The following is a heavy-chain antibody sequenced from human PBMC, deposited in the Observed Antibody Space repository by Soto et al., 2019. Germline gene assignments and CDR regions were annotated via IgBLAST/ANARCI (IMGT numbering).Heavy chain of an antibody. CDR2: IYPGDSDT. V-gene: IGHV5-51*01. Sequence: PGESLKISCKGSGYSFTSYWIGWVRQMPGKGLEWMGIIYPGDSDTRYSPSFQGQVTISADKSISTAYLQWSSLKASDAAMYYCARLQTTPYYYHGMDVWGQGTTVTVSS. CDR1: GYSFTSYW. D-gene: IGHD1-1*01. CDR3: ARLQTTPYYYHGMDV. J-gene: IGHJ6*02.